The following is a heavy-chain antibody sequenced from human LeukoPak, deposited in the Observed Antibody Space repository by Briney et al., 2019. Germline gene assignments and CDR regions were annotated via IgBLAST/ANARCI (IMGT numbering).Heavy chain of an antibody. CDR3: AREGGYYGSGSYFSEFDP. CDR1: GFSFSSYS. D-gene: IGHD3-10*01. CDR2: ISSSSSTI. Sequence: GGSPRLSCAASGFSFSSYSMNWVRQAPGKGLEWVSYISSSSSTIYYADSVKGRFTISRDNAKNSLYLQMNSLRDEDTAVYYCAREGGYYGSGSYFSEFDPWGQGTLVTVSS. V-gene: IGHV3-48*02. J-gene: IGHJ5*02.